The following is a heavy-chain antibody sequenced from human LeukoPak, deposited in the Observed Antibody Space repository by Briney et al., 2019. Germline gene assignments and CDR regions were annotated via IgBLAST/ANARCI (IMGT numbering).Heavy chain of an antibody. Sequence: PGGSLRLSXTASGFTFSNYWMHWVRQAPGKGLVWVSRITNDGSGATYADSVKGRFTISRDNAKNTVYLQMNSLRAEDTAVYYCARDIATTPVYWGQGTLVTVPS. V-gene: IGHV3-74*01. CDR3: ARDIATTPVY. J-gene: IGHJ4*02. CDR2: ITNDGSGA. D-gene: IGHD5-12*01. CDR1: GFTFSNYW.